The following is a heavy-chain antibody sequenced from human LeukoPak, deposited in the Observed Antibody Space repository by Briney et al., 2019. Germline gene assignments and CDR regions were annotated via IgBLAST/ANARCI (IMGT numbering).Heavy chain of an antibody. Sequence: GESLKISCKGSGYSINNYWIGWVRQMPGKGLEWMGIIYSADSDIRYSPSFQGQVTISADKSISTAYLQWSSLKASDTAMYYCARRCSSNSCPFDYWGQGTLVTVSS. D-gene: IGHD2-2*01. V-gene: IGHV5-51*01. CDR2: IYSADSDI. CDR3: ARRCSSNSCPFDY. J-gene: IGHJ4*02. CDR1: GYSINNYW.